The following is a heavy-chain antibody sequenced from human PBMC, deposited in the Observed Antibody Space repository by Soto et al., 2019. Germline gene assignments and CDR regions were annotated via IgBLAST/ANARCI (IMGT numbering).Heavy chain of an antibody. D-gene: IGHD1-1*01. J-gene: IGHJ4*02. Sequence: VPLQESGPGLVTPSETLSLTCPVSGTSISSYYWRWLRQPPGKGLEWIAHIHYCGTANYNLSLPSRVTLSVEASKNQSYLKMTSVTPADGAMYFCARYNSYAIDYCGRGTLGHRLL. CDR1: GTSISSYY. CDR3: ARYNSYAIDY. CDR2: IHYCGTA. V-gene: IGHV4-59*01.